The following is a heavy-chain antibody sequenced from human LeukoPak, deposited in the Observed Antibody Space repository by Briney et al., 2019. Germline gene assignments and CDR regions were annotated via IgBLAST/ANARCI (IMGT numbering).Heavy chain of an antibody. CDR3: ARDRAVAGLCDY. CDR1: GFTFSSYG. Sequence: GRSLRLSCAASGFTFSSYGMHWVRQAPGKGLEWVAVISYDGSNKYYADSVKGRFTISRDNSKNTLYLQMNSLRAEDTAVYYCARDRAVAGLCDYWGQGTLVTVSS. J-gene: IGHJ4*02. V-gene: IGHV3-30*03. CDR2: ISYDGSNK. D-gene: IGHD6-19*01.